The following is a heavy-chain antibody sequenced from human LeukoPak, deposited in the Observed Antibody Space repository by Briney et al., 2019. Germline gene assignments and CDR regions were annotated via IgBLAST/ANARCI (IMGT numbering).Heavy chain of an antibody. J-gene: IGHJ4*02. CDR1: GFTFSSYG. CDR2: ISYDGSNK. Sequence: GGSLRLSGAASGFTFSSYGMHWVRQAPGKGLEWVAVISYDGSNKYYADSVKGRFTISRDNSKNTLYLQMNSLRAEDTAVYYCAKDQSLRDSSGYYLFDYWGQGTLVTVSS. V-gene: IGHV3-30*18. D-gene: IGHD3-22*01. CDR3: AKDQSLRDSSGYYLFDY.